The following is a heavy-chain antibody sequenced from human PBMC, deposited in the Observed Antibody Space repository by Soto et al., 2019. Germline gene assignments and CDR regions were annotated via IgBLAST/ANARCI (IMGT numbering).Heavy chain of an antibody. Sequence: SEKLPHTYTVSGGSIRSYYWSWIRQPPGKILEGIGYIYNSGSTNYNPSLKSRVTISVDTSKNQFSLKMSSVTAADTAVYYCARDGSRYCSIFIFYSGYYYYGLDFWGLWT. V-gene: IGHV4-59*01. CDR1: GGSIRSYY. CDR3: ARDGSRYCSIFIFYSGYYYYGLDF. D-gene: IGHD2-2*01. CDR2: IYNSGST. J-gene: IGHJ6*02.